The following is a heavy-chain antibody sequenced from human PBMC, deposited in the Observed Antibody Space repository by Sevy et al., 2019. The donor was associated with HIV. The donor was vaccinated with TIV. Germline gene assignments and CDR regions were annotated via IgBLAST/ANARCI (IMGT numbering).Heavy chain of an antibody. D-gene: IGHD7-27*01. Sequence: GGSLRLSCAASGFTFNNFWMSWVRQAPGKGLEWVAHINIDGSGTYYVDSVRGRFSISRDNAKNLVYVQMNSLRAEDTAVYYCAGELWGGRGYFDFWGRGTLVTVSS. CDR3: AGELWGGRGYFDF. J-gene: IGHJ2*01. CDR2: INIDGSGT. V-gene: IGHV3-7*01. CDR1: GFTFNNFW.